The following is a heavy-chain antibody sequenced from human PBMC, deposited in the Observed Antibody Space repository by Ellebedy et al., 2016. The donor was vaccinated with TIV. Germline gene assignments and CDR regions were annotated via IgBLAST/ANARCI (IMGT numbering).Heavy chain of an antibody. CDR3: AKGPLWFGADDAFDI. J-gene: IGHJ3*02. D-gene: IGHD3-10*01. CDR2: ISGSGGST. CDR1: GFTFSSYA. Sequence: GESLKISXAASGFTFSSYAMSWVRQAPGKGLEWVSAISGSGGSTYYADSVKGRFTISRDNSKNTLYLQMNSLRAEDTAVYYCAKGPLWFGADDAFDIWGQGTMVTVSS. V-gene: IGHV3-23*01.